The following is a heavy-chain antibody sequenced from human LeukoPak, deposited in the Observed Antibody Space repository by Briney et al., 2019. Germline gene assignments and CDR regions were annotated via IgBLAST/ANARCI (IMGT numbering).Heavy chain of an antibody. V-gene: IGHV4-59*12. J-gene: IGHJ4*02. Sequence: SETLSLTCTVSGGSISSYYWSWSRQPPGKGLEWIGYIYYSGSTNYNPSLKSRVTISVDTPKNQFSLKLSSVTAADTAVYYCAREYGDYFDYWGQGTLVTVSS. CDR1: GGSISSYY. CDR2: IYYSGST. D-gene: IGHD4-17*01. CDR3: AREYGDYFDY.